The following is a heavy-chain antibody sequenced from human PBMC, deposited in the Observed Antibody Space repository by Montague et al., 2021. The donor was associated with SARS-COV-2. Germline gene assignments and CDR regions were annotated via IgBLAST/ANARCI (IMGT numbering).Heavy chain of an antibody. D-gene: IGHD3-16*01. Sequence: SLRLSCAASGFTFSSYEMNWVRQAPGAGLVWVSRVKGDGSRISYADSVKGRFTISRDNAKNTLYLQMNSLRAEDTAVYFCARGYFPVGGSENWGSYGMDVWGQGTTVTVSS. V-gene: IGHV3-74*01. CDR2: VKGDGSRI. CDR1: GFTFSSYE. J-gene: IGHJ6*02. CDR3: ARGYFPVGGSENWGSYGMDV.